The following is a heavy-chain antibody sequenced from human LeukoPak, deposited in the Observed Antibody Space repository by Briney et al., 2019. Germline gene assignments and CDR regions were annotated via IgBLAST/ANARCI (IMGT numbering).Heavy chain of an antibody. Sequence: GGSLRLSCAASGFSFSDNYMSWIRQAPGKGLEWVSYISNSGSYTNYPDSVKGRFTISRDNAKNSLYLQMNSLRAEDTAVYYCARRYCSSTDCLFDYWGQGTLVTVSS. V-gene: IGHV3-11*06. J-gene: IGHJ4*02. CDR1: GFSFSDNY. D-gene: IGHD2-2*01. CDR3: ARRYCSSTDCLFDY. CDR2: ISNSGSYT.